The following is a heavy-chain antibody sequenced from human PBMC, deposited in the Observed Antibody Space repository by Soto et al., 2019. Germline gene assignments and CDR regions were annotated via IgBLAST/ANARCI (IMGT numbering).Heavy chain of an antibody. V-gene: IGHV3-23*01. CDR2: ISGSGAGT. D-gene: IGHD6-19*01. Sequence: EIELLESGGGLVQPGGSLRLSCAASGFTFTTYAMGWVRQAPGKGLEWVSSISGSGAGTFYADSVKGRFTISRDNAKKMVYLQMNGLRADDTAVYYCAKEALTVAGNYFDSWGQGTQVTVSS. J-gene: IGHJ4*02. CDR3: AKEALTVAGNYFDS. CDR1: GFTFTTYA.